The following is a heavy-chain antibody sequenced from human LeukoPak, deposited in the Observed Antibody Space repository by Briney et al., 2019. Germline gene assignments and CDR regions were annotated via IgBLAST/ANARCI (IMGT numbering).Heavy chain of an antibody. CDR3: ARITYGSGSTNWFDP. Sequence: PGGSLRLSCAASGFTINSYWMSWHPQAPGQGLEWVANIKQDGSEKSYVDSVKGRFTISRDNANNSLYLQMNSLRAEDTAVYCCARITYGSGSTNWFDPWGQGTLVTVSS. CDR2: IKQDGSEK. J-gene: IGHJ5*02. V-gene: IGHV3-7*01. CDR1: GFTINSYW. D-gene: IGHD3-10*01.